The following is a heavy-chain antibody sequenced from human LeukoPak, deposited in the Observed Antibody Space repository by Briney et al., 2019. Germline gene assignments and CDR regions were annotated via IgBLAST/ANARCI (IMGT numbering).Heavy chain of an antibody. CDR2: ISGSGGGT. CDR1: GFTFSRYA. CDR3: AKATYYYDTNGSLGY. Sequence: PGGALRLSCEASGFTFSRYAMSWVRQAPGKGLEWVSAISGSGGGTHHADSVKGRFTVSRDNSKNTLYLQMNSLRAEDTAVYYCAKATYYYDTNGSLGYWGQGTLVTVSS. V-gene: IGHV3-23*01. J-gene: IGHJ4*02. D-gene: IGHD3-22*01.